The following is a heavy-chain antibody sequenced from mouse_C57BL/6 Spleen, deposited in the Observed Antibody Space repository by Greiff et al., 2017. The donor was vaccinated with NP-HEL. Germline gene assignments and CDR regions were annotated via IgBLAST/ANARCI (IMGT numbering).Heavy chain of an antibody. CDR2: IYPGDGDT. V-gene: IGHV1-82*01. Sequence: VQLQQSGPELVKPGASVKISCKASGYAFSSSWMNWVKQRPGKGLEWIGRIYPGDGDTNYNGKFKGKATLTADKSSSTADMQLSSLTSEDSAVYFCARNDENYFDYWGQGTTLTVYS. CDR3: ARNDENYFDY. J-gene: IGHJ2*01. CDR1: GYAFSSSW.